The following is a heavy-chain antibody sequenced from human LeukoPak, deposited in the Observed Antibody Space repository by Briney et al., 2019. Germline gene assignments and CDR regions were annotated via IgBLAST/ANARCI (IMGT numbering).Heavy chain of an antibody. Sequence: ASVKVSCKASGYTFTSYYMHWVRQAPGQGLEWMGIINPSGGSTSYAQKFQGRVTMTRDMSTSTVYMELSSLRSEDTAVYYCARGRRGGSGSSRPTYIYYYYYMDVWGKGTTVTVSS. V-gene: IGHV1-46*01. D-gene: IGHD3-10*01. CDR2: INPSGGST. CDR1: GYTFTSYY. J-gene: IGHJ6*03. CDR3: ARGRRGGSGSSRPTYIYYYYYMDV.